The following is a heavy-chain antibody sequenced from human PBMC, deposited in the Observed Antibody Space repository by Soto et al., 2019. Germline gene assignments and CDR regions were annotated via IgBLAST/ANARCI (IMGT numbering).Heavy chain of an antibody. D-gene: IGHD1-26*01. J-gene: IGHJ4*02. V-gene: IGHV3-48*01. CDR2: ISDRGSRM. CDR1: GFTLSDYG. Sequence: PGGSLRLSCVVSGFTLSDYGLNWVRQAPGKRLEWVSYISDRGSRMFYADSVKGRFTISRDTANNSLHLQMNSLRVEDTAVYYCAPQGVGATGYIYRGQGTPVTVSS. CDR3: APQGVGATGYIY.